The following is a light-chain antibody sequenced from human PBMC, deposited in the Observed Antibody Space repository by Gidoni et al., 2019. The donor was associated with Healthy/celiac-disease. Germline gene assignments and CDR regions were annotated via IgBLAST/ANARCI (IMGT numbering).Light chain of an antibody. CDR2: GAS. CDR3: QQYGSSPLT. J-gene: IGKJ4*01. CDR1: QSVSSSD. Sequence: ELVLTQSPGTLCLSPGESATLSCRASQSVSSSDLAWYQQKPGQAPRLLIYGASSRATGIPDRFSGSGSGTDFTLTISRLEPEDFSVYYCQQYGSSPLTFGGGTKVEIK. V-gene: IGKV3-20*01.